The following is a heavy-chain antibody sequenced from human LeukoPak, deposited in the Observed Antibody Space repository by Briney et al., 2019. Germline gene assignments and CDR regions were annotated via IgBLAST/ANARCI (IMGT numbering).Heavy chain of an antibody. V-gene: IGHV5-51*01. D-gene: IGHD3-10*01. CDR1: GYSFLSYW. Sequence: GESLKISFKGSGYSFLSYWIGWGRQMPGKGLEWMGIIYPGDSDTRYSPSFRGQVTISADRSISTAYLQWSSLKASDTAMYYCARHYGSGDFDYWGQGTLVTVSS. CDR3: ARHYGSGDFDY. CDR2: IYPGDSDT. J-gene: IGHJ4*02.